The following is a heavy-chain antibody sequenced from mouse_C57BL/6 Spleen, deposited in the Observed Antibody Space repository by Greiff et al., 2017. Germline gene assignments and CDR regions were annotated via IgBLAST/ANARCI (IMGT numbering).Heavy chain of an antibody. CDR3: ARGPLYYFDY. V-gene: IGHV3-6*01. CDR1: GYSITSGYY. CDR2: ISYDGSN. J-gene: IGHJ2*01. Sequence: EVHLVESGPGLVKPSQSLSLTCSVTGYSITSGYYWNWIRQFPGNKLEWMGYISYDGSNNYNPSLKNRISITRDTSKNQFFLKLNSVTTEDTATYYCARGPLYYFDYWGQGTTLTVSS. D-gene: IGHD2-3*01.